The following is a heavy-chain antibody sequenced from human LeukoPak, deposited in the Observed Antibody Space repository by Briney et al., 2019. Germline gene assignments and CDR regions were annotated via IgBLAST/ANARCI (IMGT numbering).Heavy chain of an antibody. Sequence: SETLSLTCTVSGYSISSGYYCGWIRQPPGKGLEWIGSIYHSGSTYYKPSLKSRVTISVDTSKNQFSLKLSSVTAADTAVYYCASVGYSGYDFSFDYWGQGTLVTVSS. V-gene: IGHV4-38-2*02. CDR3: ASVGYSGYDFSFDY. D-gene: IGHD5-12*01. CDR2: IYHSGST. CDR1: GYSISSGYY. J-gene: IGHJ4*02.